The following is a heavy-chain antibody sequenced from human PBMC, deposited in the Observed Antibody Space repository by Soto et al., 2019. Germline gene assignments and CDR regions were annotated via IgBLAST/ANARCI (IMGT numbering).Heavy chain of an antibody. Sequence: GGSLRLSCAASGFTFSGSAMHWVRQASGKGLEWVGRIGSKANSFATAYAASVKGRFTISRDDSKNTAYLQMNSLKTEDTAVYYCTRRNSGYDYDYWGQGALVTVSS. D-gene: IGHD5-12*01. J-gene: IGHJ4*02. CDR3: TRRNSGYDYDY. CDR2: IGSKANSFAT. V-gene: IGHV3-73*01. CDR1: GFTFSGSA.